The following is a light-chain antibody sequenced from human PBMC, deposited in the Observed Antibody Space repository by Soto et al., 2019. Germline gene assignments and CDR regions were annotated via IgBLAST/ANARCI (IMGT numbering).Light chain of an antibody. CDR2: DVT. Sequence: QSALPQPRSVSGSPGQSVTISCTGTSSDVGVYNYVSWYQQHPGKAPKLIIYDVTKRPSGVPDRFSGSKSANTAYLIISGLQAADEAEYYCCCCSYADSSSFRVLFGGGTQLTVL. CDR3: CSYADSSSFRVL. J-gene: IGLJ7*01. CDR1: SSDVGVYNY. V-gene: IGLV2-11*01.